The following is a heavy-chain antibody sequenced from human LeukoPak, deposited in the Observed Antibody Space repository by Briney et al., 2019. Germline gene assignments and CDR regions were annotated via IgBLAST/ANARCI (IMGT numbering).Heavy chain of an antibody. J-gene: IGHJ4*02. CDR3: TRVGYIDEGIDY. Sequence: GGSLRLSCAASGFAFSGYWMHWVRQAPEKGLMWVSRIKSDGSGTNYADSVKGRFTISRDNAKNSLYLQMNSLRAEDTAIYYCTRVGYIDEGIDYWGQGTLVTVSS. D-gene: IGHD5-24*01. V-gene: IGHV3-74*01. CDR2: IKSDGSGT. CDR1: GFAFSGYW.